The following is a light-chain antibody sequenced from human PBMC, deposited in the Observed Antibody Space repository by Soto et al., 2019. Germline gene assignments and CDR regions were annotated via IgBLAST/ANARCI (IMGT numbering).Light chain of an antibody. CDR2: DAS. V-gene: IGKV3-11*01. CDR3: QQRSNWPST. CDR1: QSVSSY. Sequence: EIVLTQSPATLSLSPGDRATLSCRASQSVSSYLAWYQQKPGQAPRLLIYDASNRATGLPARFSGSGSGTDVTHTITSLEPEDFAVYYCQQRSNWPSTFGGGTTVEIK. J-gene: IGKJ4*01.